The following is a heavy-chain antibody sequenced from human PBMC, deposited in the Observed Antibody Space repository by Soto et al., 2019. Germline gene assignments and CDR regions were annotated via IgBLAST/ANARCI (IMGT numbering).Heavy chain of an antibody. D-gene: IGHD5-18*01. CDR3: ARMESFGSLNWFDP. Sequence: AASVKVSCKASGYTFTNNDVSWVRQATGQGLEWMGWMNPGSGDTGYAQKFQGRVTMTRDISIATAYMELNSLTSEDTATYYCARMESFGSLNWFDPWGQGTLVTVSS. CDR1: GYTFTNND. J-gene: IGHJ5*02. V-gene: IGHV1-8*02. CDR2: MNPGSGDT.